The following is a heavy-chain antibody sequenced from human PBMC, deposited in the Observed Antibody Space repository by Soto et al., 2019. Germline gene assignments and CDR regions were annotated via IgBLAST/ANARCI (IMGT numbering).Heavy chain of an antibody. D-gene: IGHD6-19*01. V-gene: IGHV4-61*01. CDR2: IYYSGST. CDR3: ARAFEQWLADDAFDI. J-gene: IGHJ3*02. CDR1: GGSVTSGSYY. Sequence: PSETLSLTCTVSGGSVTSGSYYWSWIRQPPGKGLEWIGYIYYSGSTIYNPSLKSRVTMSVDTSKNQFSLKLSSVTAADTAVYYCARAFEQWLADDAFDIWGQGTMVTVSS.